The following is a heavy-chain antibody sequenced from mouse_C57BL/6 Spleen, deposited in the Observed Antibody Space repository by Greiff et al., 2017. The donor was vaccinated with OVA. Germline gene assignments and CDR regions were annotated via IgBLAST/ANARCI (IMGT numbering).Heavy chain of an antibody. D-gene: IGHD2-5*01. Sequence: QVQLQQPGAELVKPGASVKLSCKASGYTFTSYWMQWVKQRPGQGLEWIGEIDPSDSYTNYNQKFKGKATLTVDTSSSPAYMQLSSLTSEDSAVYYCARLGYSNQGYYGVWGTGTTVTVSS. J-gene: IGHJ1*03. CDR3: ARLGYSNQGYYGV. V-gene: IGHV1-50*01. CDR1: GYTFTSYW. CDR2: IDPSDSYT.